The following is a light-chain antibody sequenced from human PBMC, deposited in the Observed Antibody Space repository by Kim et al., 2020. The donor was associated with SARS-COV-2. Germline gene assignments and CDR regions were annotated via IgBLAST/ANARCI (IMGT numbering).Light chain of an antibody. J-gene: IGKJ5*01. V-gene: IGKV1-9*01. Sequence: AAVGDRFTITCRATQDIDSYVAWYHQKPGKAPNLLISAASTLQSGVPSRFSGSGSGTDFALTINSLRPEDFATYYCRYLKSYPLTFGQGTRLEIK. CDR3: RYLKSYPLT. CDR1: QDIDSY. CDR2: AAS.